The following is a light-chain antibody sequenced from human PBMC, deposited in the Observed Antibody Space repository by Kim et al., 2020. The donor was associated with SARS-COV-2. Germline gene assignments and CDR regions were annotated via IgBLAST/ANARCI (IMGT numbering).Light chain of an antibody. Sequence: SYELTQPLSVSVALGQTASITCGGNNIGIKNVHWYQQKPGQAPVLVMYRDTNRPSGIPDRFSGSNSGNTATLIISRAQAGDEADYYCQVWDSSTVIFGGGTQLTVL. CDR3: QVWDSSTVI. J-gene: IGLJ2*01. CDR1: NIGIKN. V-gene: IGLV3-9*01. CDR2: RDT.